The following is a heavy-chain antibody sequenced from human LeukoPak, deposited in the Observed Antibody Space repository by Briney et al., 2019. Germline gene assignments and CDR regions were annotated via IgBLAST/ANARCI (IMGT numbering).Heavy chain of an antibody. J-gene: IGHJ5*02. D-gene: IGHD3-22*01. Sequence: GGSLRLSCAASGFTFSSYEMNWVRQAPGKGLEWVSSISSSSSYIYYADSVKGRFTISRDNAKNSLYLQMNSLRAEDTAVYYCARNHYYDSSGYYHWGQGTLVTVSS. CDR2: ISSSSSYI. V-gene: IGHV3-21*01. CDR1: GFTFSSYE. CDR3: ARNHYYDSSGYYH.